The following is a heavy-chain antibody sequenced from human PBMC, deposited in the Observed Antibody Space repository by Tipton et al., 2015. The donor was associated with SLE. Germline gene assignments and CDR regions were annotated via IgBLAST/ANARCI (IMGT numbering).Heavy chain of an antibody. CDR3: ARRRTTARAGFNAFDI. CDR1: GFTFSSYW. V-gene: IGHV3-7*03. CDR2: IKQDGSEK. D-gene: IGHD1-7*01. J-gene: IGHJ3*02. Sequence: GSLRLSCAASGFTFSSYWMSWVRQAPGKGLEWVANIKQDGSEKYYVDSVKGRFTISRDNAKNSLYLQMNSLRAEDTAVYYCARRRTTARAGFNAFDIWGQGTMVTVSS.